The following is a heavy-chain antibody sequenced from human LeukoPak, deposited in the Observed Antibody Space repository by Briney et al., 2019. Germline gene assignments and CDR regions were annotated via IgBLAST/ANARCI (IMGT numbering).Heavy chain of an antibody. CDR3: ARTTVTYPYDY. Sequence: GGSLSLSCAASGFTSSSYSMNWGRRAPGKGLKWVSSIRSSSSYIYYADSVKGRFTISIDNAKNSLYPQMNSLRAEDTAVYYCARTTVTYPYDYRGQGTLVTVSS. V-gene: IGHV3-21*01. CDR2: IRSSSSYI. CDR1: GFTSSSYS. D-gene: IGHD4-17*01. J-gene: IGHJ4*02.